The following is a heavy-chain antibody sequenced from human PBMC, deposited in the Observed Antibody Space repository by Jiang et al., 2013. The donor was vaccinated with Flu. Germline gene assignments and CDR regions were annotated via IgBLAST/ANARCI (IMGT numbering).Heavy chain of an antibody. CDR3: ARSRSVYGSSGAYYYYYYMDI. CDR1: GFTFSDYC. Sequence: VQLVESGGGLVKPGGSLRLSCAASGFTFSDYCMTWIRQAPGKGLEWVSSISSSDGTIYDADSVKGRFTISRDNAKNSLYLQMNSLRAEDTAVYYCARSRSVYGSSGAYYYYYYMDIWGKGTTVSASS. V-gene: IGHV3-11*01. J-gene: IGHJ6*03. D-gene: IGHD5/OR15-5a*01. CDR2: ISSSDGTI.